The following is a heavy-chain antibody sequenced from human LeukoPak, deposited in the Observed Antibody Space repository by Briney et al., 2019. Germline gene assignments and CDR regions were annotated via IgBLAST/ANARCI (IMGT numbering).Heavy chain of an antibody. D-gene: IGHD1-26*01. J-gene: IGHJ6*03. V-gene: IGHV4-39*07. CDR1: GGSISSSSYY. CDR3: ARAEKEGAATLYYYYYYMDV. CDR2: IYYSGST. Sequence: SETLSLTCTVSGGSISSSSYYWGWVRQPPGKGLEWIGSIYYSGSTYYNPSLKSRVTISVDTSKNQFSLKLSSVTAAATAVYYAARAEKEGAATLYYYYYYMDVWGKGTTVTVSS.